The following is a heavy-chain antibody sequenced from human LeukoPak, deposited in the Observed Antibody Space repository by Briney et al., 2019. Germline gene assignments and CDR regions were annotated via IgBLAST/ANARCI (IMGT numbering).Heavy chain of an antibody. J-gene: IGHJ3*02. CDR3: ARGKRGITIFGVVTNDAFDI. Sequence: GSLRLSCAASGFTFSSYCMNWVRQAPGKGLEWVSSISSSSSYIYYADSVKGRFTISRDNAKNSLYLQMNSLRAEDTAVYYCARGKRGITIFGVVTNDAFDIWGQGTMVTVSS. D-gene: IGHD3-3*01. CDR2: ISSSSSYI. CDR1: GFTFSSYC. V-gene: IGHV3-21*01.